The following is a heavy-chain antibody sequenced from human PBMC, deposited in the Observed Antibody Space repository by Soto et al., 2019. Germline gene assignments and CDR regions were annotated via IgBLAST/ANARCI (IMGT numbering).Heavy chain of an antibody. CDR1: GFTFSNAW. V-gene: IGHV3-15*01. Sequence: PGGSLRLSCAASGFTFSNAWMSWVRQAPGKGLEWVGRIKSKTDDGTTDYAAPVKGRFTISRDDSKNTLYLQMNSLKTEDTAVYYCITDKVITFGGVIVPNWFDPWGQGTLVTVSS. CDR2: IKSKTDDGTT. CDR3: ITDKVITFGGVIVPNWFDP. J-gene: IGHJ5*02. D-gene: IGHD3-16*02.